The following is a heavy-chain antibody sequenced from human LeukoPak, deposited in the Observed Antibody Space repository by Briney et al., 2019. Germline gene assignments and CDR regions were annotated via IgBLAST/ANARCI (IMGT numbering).Heavy chain of an antibody. Sequence: GESLKISCKGSGYSFTSYWIGWVRQMPGKGLEWMGITYPGDSDTRYSPSFQGQVTISADKSISTAYLQWSSLKASDSAMYYCARHRPDSDSSSWYGGYSYYYMDVWGKGTTVTVSS. CDR1: GYSFTSYW. J-gene: IGHJ6*03. V-gene: IGHV5-51*01. D-gene: IGHD6-13*01. CDR2: TYPGDSDT. CDR3: ARHRPDSDSSSWYGGYSYYYMDV.